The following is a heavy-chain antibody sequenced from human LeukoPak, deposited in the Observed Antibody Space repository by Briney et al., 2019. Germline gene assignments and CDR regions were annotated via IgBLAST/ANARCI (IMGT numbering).Heavy chain of an antibody. Sequence: GGSLRLSCAASGFTFSDYYMSWIRQAPGKGLEWVSYISSSSSYTNYADSVKGRFTISRDNAKNSLYLQMNSLRAEVTAVYYCARAPHYSNYGPYYYGMDVWGQGTTVTVSS. D-gene: IGHD4-11*01. CDR2: ISSSSSYT. J-gene: IGHJ6*02. V-gene: IGHV3-11*06. CDR3: ARAPHYSNYGPYYYGMDV. CDR1: GFTFSDYY.